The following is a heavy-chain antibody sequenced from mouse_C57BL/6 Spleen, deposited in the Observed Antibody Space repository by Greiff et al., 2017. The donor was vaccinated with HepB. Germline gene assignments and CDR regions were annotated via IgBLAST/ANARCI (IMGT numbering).Heavy chain of an antibody. Sequence: QVQLQQPGAELVKPGASVKLSCKASGYTFTSYWMQWVKQRPGQGLEWIGEIDPSDSYTNYTQKFKGKATLTVDTSSSTAYMQLSSLTSEDSAAYYCARLRSSGPFDYWGQGTTLTVSS. CDR2: IDPSDSYT. D-gene: IGHD3-2*02. CDR1: GYTFTSYW. CDR3: ARLRSSGPFDY. V-gene: IGHV1-50*01. J-gene: IGHJ2*01.